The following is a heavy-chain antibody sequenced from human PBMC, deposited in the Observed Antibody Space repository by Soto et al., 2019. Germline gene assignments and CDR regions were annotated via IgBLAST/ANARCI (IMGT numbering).Heavy chain of an antibody. J-gene: IGHJ6*02. V-gene: IGHV1-18*01. Sequence: ASVKVSCKASGYTFTSYGISWVRQAPGQGLEWMGWISAYNGNTNYAQKLQGRVTMTTDTSTSTAYMELRSLRSDDTAVYYCARDHSSSWYLGYYYGMDVWGQGTTVTSP. CDR2: ISAYNGNT. D-gene: IGHD6-13*01. CDR1: GYTFTSYG. CDR3: ARDHSSSWYLGYYYGMDV.